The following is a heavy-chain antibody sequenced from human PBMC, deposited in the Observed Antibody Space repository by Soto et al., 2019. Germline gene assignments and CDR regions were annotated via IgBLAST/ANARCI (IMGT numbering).Heavy chain of an antibody. J-gene: IGHJ4*02. CDR2: ISGSGGST. CDR1: GFTLSNYA. V-gene: IGHV3-23*01. D-gene: IGHD4-17*01. CDR3: ASHGGYGDYFDY. Sequence: EVQLLESGGGLVQPGGSLRLACVASGFTLSNYAMSWVRQAPGKGLEWVSSISGSGGSTYYSDSVKGRFTISRDNSKNTMYLQMNSLRAEDTAVYYCASHGGYGDYFDYWGQGTLVTFSS.